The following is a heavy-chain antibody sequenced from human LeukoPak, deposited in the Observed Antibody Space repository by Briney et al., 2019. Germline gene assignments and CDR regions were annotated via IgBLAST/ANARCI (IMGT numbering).Heavy chain of an antibody. CDR3: ARRGATMVRGVMIDY. J-gene: IGHJ4*02. Sequence: PSETLSLTCTVSGGSISNYYWSWIRQPAGKGLEWIGRIYTSGSINYNPSLKSRVTISVDKSKNQFSLKLSSVTAADTAVYYCARRGATMVRGVMIDYWGQGTLVTVSS. CDR1: GGSISNYY. CDR2: IYTSGSI. D-gene: IGHD3-10*01. V-gene: IGHV4-4*07.